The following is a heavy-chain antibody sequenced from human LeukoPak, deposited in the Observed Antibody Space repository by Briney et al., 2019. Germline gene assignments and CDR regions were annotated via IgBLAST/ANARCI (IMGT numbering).Heavy chain of an antibody. CDR2: IYYSGST. CDR1: GGSISSYY. Sequence: TSETLSLTCTVSGGSISSYYWSWIRQAPGKGVEWIGYIYYSGSTNYNPSLKSRVTTSADTSKNQFSLKLSSVTAADTAVYFCARGYCSGGSCLTFDYWGQGTLVTVSS. D-gene: IGHD2-15*01. CDR3: ARGYCSGGSCLTFDY. J-gene: IGHJ4*02. V-gene: IGHV4-59*01.